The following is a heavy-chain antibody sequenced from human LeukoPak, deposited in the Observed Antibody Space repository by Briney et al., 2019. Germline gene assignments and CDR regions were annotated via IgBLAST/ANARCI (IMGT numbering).Heavy chain of an antibody. J-gene: IGHJ6*02. CDR3: ARLGQYYYYGMDV. CDR2: IYYSGST. V-gene: IGHV4-59*08. Sequence: PSETLSLTCTVSGVSISSYYWSWLRQPPGKGLEWIGYIYYSGSTNYNPSLKSRVTISVDTSKNQFSLKLSSVTAADTAVYYCARLGQYYYYGMDVWGQGTTVTVSS. CDR1: GVSISSYY.